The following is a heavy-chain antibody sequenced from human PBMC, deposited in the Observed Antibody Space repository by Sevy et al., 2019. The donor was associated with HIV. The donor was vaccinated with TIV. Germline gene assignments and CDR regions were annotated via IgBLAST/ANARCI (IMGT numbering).Heavy chain of an antibody. D-gene: IGHD1-7*01. CDR2: IKSKTDAAKR. J-gene: IGHJ4*02. Sequence: GGSLRLSCAASGFTFSEAWMSWVRQAPGKGLEWVGRIKSKTDAAKRDFAAPVRGRFSISRDDSANTVYLVMNNLKPEDTAVYYCAAGTGTSDFDYWGQGTLVTVSS. CDR1: GFTFSEAW. CDR3: AAGTGTSDFDY. V-gene: IGHV3-15*01.